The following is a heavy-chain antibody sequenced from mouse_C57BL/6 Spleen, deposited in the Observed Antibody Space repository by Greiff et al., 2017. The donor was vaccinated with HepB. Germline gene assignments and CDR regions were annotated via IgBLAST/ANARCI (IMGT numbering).Heavy chain of an antibody. V-gene: IGHV1-4*01. J-gene: IGHJ1*03. Sequence: QVQLQQSGAELARPGASVKMSCKASGYTFTSYTMHWVKQRPGQGLEWIGYINPSSGYTKYNQKFKDKATLTADKSSSTAYMQLSSLTSEESAVYFCARNGYPYWYFDVWGTGTSVTVYS. CDR2: INPSSGYT. CDR1: GYTFTSYT. D-gene: IGHD2-2*01. CDR3: ARNGYPYWYFDV.